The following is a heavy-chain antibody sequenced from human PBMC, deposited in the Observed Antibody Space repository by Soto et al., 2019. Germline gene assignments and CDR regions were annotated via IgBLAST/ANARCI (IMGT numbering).Heavy chain of an antibody. V-gene: IGHV3-23*01. CDR3: AKDIFHYDILTGSQPELHY. J-gene: IGHJ4*02. CDR1: GFTFSSYA. Sequence: GGSLRLSCAASGFTFSSYAMSWVRQAPGKGLEWVSAISGSGGSTYYADSVKGRFTISRDNSKNTLYLQMNSLRAEDTAVYYCAKDIFHYDILTGSQPELHYWGQGTLVTVSS. CDR2: ISGSGGST. D-gene: IGHD3-9*01.